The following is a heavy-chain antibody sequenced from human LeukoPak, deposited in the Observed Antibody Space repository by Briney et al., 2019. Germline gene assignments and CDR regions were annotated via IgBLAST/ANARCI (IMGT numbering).Heavy chain of an antibody. CDR3: ARVITGTTFYWFDP. V-gene: IGHV1-8*03. CDR1: GYTFTSYD. D-gene: IGHD1-7*01. CDR2: MNPNSGNT. J-gene: IGHJ5*02. Sequence: ASVKVSCKASGYTFTSYDINWVRQATGQGLEWMGWMNPNSGNTGYVQKFQGRVTITRNTSISTAYMELGSLRSEDTAVYYCARVITGTTFYWFDPWGQGTLVTVSS.